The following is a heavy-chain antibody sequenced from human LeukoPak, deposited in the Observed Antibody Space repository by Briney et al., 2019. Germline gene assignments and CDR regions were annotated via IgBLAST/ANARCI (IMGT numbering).Heavy chain of an antibody. D-gene: IGHD3-3*01. CDR2: IKHDGSEK. Sequence: GGSLRLSCAASGFTFSSYWMNWVRQAPGKGLEWVANIKHDGSEKYYVDSVKGRFTIYRDNAKNSLYLHMTSLRAEDPAVYSCTQIYYVFWNGQGGFDYWGQGTLVTVSS. CDR1: GFTFSSYW. J-gene: IGHJ4*02. V-gene: IGHV3-7*01. CDR3: TQIYYVFWNGQGGFDY.